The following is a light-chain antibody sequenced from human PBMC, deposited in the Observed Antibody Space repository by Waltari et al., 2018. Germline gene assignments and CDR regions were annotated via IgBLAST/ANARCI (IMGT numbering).Light chain of an antibody. Sequence: EIVLTQSPGTLSLSPWERATLSFRTSQSVSRTLAWYQQKPGQAPKLLIDGASIRATGIPDRFTGSGSGTDFSLTISSLEPEDFAVYFCQHYVRLPATFGQGTQVEIK. CDR3: QHYVRLPAT. V-gene: IGKV3-20*01. CDR2: GAS. J-gene: IGKJ1*01. CDR1: QSVSRT.